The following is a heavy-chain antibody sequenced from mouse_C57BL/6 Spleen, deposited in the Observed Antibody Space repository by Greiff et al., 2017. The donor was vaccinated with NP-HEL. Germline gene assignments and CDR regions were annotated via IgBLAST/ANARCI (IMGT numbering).Heavy chain of an antibody. CDR3: ARSGVTTGYWYFDV. V-gene: IGHV1-69*01. CDR1: GYTFTSYW. J-gene: IGHJ1*03. CDR2: IYPADSYT. D-gene: IGHD2-12*01. Sequence: QVQLQQPGAELVMPGASVKLSCKASGYTFTSYWMHWVKQRPGQGLEWIGEIYPADSYTNYNQKFKGKSTLTVDKSSSTAYMQLSSLTSEDSAVYYCARSGVTTGYWYFDVWGTGTTVTVSS.